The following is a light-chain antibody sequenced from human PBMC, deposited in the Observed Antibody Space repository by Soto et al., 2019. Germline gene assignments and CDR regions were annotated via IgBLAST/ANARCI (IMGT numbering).Light chain of an antibody. CDR1: QSVSSR. Sequence: ETVMTQSPATLSVSPGERATLSCRASQSVSSRLAWYQQKPGQAPRLLIYDASTRATGTPARFSGSGSGTEFTLPISSLQSEDFAVYFCQQYNNWPPITFGQGTRLEIK. V-gene: IGKV3-15*01. CDR2: DAS. J-gene: IGKJ5*01. CDR3: QQYNNWPPIT.